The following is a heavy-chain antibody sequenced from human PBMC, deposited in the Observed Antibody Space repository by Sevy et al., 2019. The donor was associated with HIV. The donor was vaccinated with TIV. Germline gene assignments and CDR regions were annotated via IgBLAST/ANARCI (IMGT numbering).Heavy chain of an antibody. CDR2: INQGGNQK. V-gene: IGHV3-7*01. Sequence: GGSLRLSCAASGFTFSSYWINWVRQAPGEGLEWVANINQGGNQKHYMDSVKGRFTISRDNAENAVYLQMNSLRVEDKAVYYCARGPSGAAAGRFDSWGQRTLVTVSS. D-gene: IGHD6-13*01. CDR3: ARGPSGAAAGRFDS. J-gene: IGHJ4*02. CDR1: GFTFSSYW.